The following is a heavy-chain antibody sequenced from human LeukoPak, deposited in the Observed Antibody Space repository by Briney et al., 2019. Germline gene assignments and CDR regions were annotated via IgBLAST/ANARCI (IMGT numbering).Heavy chain of an antibody. CDR2: IYYSGTT. CDR1: GGSISSYY. V-gene: IGHV4-59*08. D-gene: IGHD2-2*01. J-gene: IGHJ1*01. Sequence: SETLSLTCTVSGGSISSYYWSWIRQPPGKGLEWIGYIYYSGTTNYNPSLKSRVTISVDTSKTQFSLKLSSVTAADTAVYYCAKHSCASSASCSAYFQHWGQGTLVTVSS. CDR3: AKHSCASSASCSAYFQH.